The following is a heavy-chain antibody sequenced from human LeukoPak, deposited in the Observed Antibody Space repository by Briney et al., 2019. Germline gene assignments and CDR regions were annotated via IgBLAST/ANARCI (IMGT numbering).Heavy chain of an antibody. J-gene: IGHJ3*01. CDR2: VSNYDRRT. D-gene: IGHD3-22*01. CDR3: VRYYYEEGGHTENFFDP. V-gene: IGHV1-18*04. Sequence: ASVRVSCKASGYTFSNYGISWVRQAPGQGPEWMGWVSNYDRRTNYAQKVKGRVTMTTDTSTSTAYMELRSLRFDDPAVYYCVRYYYEEGGHTENFFDPWAQGTMVTVPS. CDR1: GYTFSNYG.